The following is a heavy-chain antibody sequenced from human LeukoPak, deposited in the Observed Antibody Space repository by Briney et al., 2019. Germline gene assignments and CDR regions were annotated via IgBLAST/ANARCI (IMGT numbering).Heavy chain of an antibody. CDR3: ARGDVYTTAKMRDY. J-gene: IGHJ4*02. V-gene: IGHV1-69*04. CDR2: IIPILGIA. CDR1: GGTFSIYA. Sequence: GASVKVSCKASGGTFSIYAISWVRQAPGQGLEWMGRIIPILGIANYAQKFQRRVTITADKSTRTAYMELSSLRSEDTAVYYCARGDVYTTAKMRDYWGQGTLVTVSS. D-gene: IGHD5-24*01.